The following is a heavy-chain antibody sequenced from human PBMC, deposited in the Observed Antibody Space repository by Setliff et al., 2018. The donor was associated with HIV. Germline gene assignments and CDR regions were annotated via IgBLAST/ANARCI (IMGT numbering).Heavy chain of an antibody. D-gene: IGHD2-2*01. CDR2: IYHSEYT. CDR3: ARGHCSGTNCYGVDYYGVDV. J-gene: IGHJ6*02. CDR1: GGSISSDNW. V-gene: IGHV4-4*02. Sequence: SETLSLTCAVSGGSISSDNWWTWVRQAPGKGLEWIGEIYHSEYTNYNPSLKSRVAMSVDKSKNQFSVKLTSVTAADTAVYYCARGHCSGTNCYGVDYYGVDVWGQGTTVTVSS.